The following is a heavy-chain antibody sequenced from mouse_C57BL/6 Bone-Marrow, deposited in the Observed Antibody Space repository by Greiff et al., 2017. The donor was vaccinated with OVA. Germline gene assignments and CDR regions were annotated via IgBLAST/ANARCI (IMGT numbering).Heavy chain of an antibody. CDR1: GFNIKDYY. J-gene: IGHJ4*01. Sequence: DVKLVESGAELVKPGASVKLSCTASGFNIKDYYMHWVKQRTEQGLEWIGRIDPEDGETKYAPKFQGKATITADTSSNTAYLQLSSLTSEGTAVYYCARDDYDEDYAMDYWGQGTSVTVSS. CDR2: IDPEDGET. CDR3: ARDDYDEDYAMDY. V-gene: IGHV14-2*01. D-gene: IGHD2-4*01.